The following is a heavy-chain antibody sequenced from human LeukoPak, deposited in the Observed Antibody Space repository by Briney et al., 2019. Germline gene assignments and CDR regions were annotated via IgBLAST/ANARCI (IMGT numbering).Heavy chain of an antibody. D-gene: IGHD2-15*01. CDR2: IKSKTDGGTT. CDR1: GFTFSNAW. J-gene: IGHJ4*02. Sequence: PGGSLGLSCAASGFTFSNAWMSWVRQAPGKGLEWVGRIKSKTDGGTTDYAAPVKGRFTISRDDSKNTLYLQMNSLKTEDTAVYYCTTDLSHVVVVAASFDYWGQGTLVTVSS. CDR3: TTDLSHVVVVAASFDY. V-gene: IGHV3-15*01.